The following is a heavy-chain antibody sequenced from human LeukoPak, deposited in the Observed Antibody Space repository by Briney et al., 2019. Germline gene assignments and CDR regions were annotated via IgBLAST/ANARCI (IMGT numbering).Heavy chain of an antibody. CDR2: ISSSGSTI. V-gene: IGHV3-11*01. D-gene: IGHD6-19*01. CDR1: GFTFSDYY. J-gene: IGHJ4*02. CDR3: ARGEAVAGDYFDY. Sequence: GGSLRLSCAASGFTFSDYYMSWLRQAPGKGLEGVSYISSSGSTIYYADSVKGRFTISRDNAKNSLYLQMNSLRAEDTAVYYCARGEAVAGDYFDYWGQGTLVTVSS.